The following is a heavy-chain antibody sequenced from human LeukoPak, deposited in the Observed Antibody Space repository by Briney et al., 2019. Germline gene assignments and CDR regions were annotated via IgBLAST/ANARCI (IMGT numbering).Heavy chain of an antibody. CDR2: ISSSSSYI. CDR3: ARALGYSTGELGY. V-gene: IGHV3-21*01. J-gene: IGHJ4*02. D-gene: IGHD5-18*01. Sequence: GSLRLSCAASGFTFSTYGMNWVRQAPGKGLEWVSSISSSSSYIYYADSVKGRFTISRDNAKNSLYLQMNSLRAEDTAVYYCARALGYSTGELGYWGQGTLVTVSS. CDR1: GFTFSTYG.